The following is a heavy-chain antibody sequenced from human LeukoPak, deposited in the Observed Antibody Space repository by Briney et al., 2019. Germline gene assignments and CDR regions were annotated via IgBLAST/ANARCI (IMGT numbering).Heavy chain of an antibody. J-gene: IGHJ4*02. CDR1: GYTFTGYY. D-gene: IGHD5-24*01. CDR3: ASDGSKRKFDY. Sequence: ASVKVSCKASGYTFTGYYMHWVRQAPGQGLEWMGWINTNTGNPTYAQGFTGRFVFSLDTSVSTAYLQISSLKAEDTAVYYCASDGSKRKFDYWGQGTLVTVSS. V-gene: IGHV7-4-1*02. CDR2: INTNTGNP.